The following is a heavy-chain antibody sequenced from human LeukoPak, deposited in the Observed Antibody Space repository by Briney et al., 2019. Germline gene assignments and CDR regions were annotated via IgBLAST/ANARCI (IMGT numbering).Heavy chain of an antibody. J-gene: IGHJ4*02. V-gene: IGHV1-69*05. Sequence: SVKVSCKASGGTFSSYAISWVRQAPGQGLEWMRGIIPIFGTANYAQKFQGRVTITTDESTGTAYMELSSLRSEDTAVYYCASGGHYDSSGYYSGSFDYWGQGTLVTVSS. CDR2: IIPIFGTA. CDR1: GGTFSSYA. D-gene: IGHD3-22*01. CDR3: ASGGHYDSSGYYSGSFDY.